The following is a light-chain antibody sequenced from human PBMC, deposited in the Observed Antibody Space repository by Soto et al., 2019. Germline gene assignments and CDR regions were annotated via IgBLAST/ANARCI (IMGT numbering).Light chain of an antibody. V-gene: IGKV3-20*01. Sequence: EIVLTQSPGTLSLSPGERATLSCRASQNVANNYLAWYQQKPGQAPRFLIYDASSRATGIPDRFSGSGSGTDFTLTISRLEPEDFALYYCEQYGSTPLTFGGGTKVEIK. CDR2: DAS. J-gene: IGKJ4*01. CDR1: QNVANNY. CDR3: EQYGSTPLT.